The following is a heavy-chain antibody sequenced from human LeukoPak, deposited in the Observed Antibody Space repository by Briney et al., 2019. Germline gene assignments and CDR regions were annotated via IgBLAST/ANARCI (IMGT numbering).Heavy chain of an antibody. CDR3: ARDLPAVAGFDY. D-gene: IGHD6-19*01. V-gene: IGHV1-2*02. CDR1: GYTFTGYY. CDR2: INPNSGGT. J-gene: IGHJ4*02. Sequence: GASVKVSCKASGYTFTGYYMHWVRQAPGQGLEWMGWINPNSGGTNYAQKFQGRVTMTRDTSINTAYMELSRLRSDDTAVYYCARDLPAVAGFDYWGQGTLVTVSS.